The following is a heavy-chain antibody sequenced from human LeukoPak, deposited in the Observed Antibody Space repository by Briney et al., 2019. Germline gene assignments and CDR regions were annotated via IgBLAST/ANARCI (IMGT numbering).Heavy chain of an antibody. V-gene: IGHV3-23*01. CDR3: ARDVQDYYYYMDV. CDR1: GFTFSSYA. CDR2: ISGSGGST. Sequence: GGSLRLSCAASGFTFSSYAMSWVRQAPGKGLEWVSAISGSGGSTYYADSVKGRFTISRDNAKNSLYLQMNSLRAEDTALYYCARDVQDYYYYMDVWGKGTTVTVSS. J-gene: IGHJ6*03.